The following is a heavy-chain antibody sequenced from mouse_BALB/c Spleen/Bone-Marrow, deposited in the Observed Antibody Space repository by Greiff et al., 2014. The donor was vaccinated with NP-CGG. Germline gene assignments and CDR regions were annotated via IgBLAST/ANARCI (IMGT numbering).Heavy chain of an antibody. CDR2: INSNGGST. D-gene: IGHD4-1*01. V-gene: IGHV5-6-3*01. Sequence: EVKLVESGGGLVQPGGSLKLSCAASGFTFSSHGMSWVRQTPDKRLELVATINSNGGSTYYPDSVKGRFTISRDNAKNTLYLQMSSLKSEDTAMYYCARIWAYYAMDYWGQGTSVTVSS. CDR1: GFTFSSHG. CDR3: ARIWAYYAMDY. J-gene: IGHJ4*01.